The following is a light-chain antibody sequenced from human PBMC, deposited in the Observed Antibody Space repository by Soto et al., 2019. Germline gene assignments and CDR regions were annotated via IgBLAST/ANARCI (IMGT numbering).Light chain of an antibody. Sequence: QSVLTKPASVSVSPGQSITISCSGTSSDIGSYNHVASYQQFPGKSPKLMIYAVSDRPPGVSDRFSSSKSGITASLTISGLQTEYEADYYCISYTDRQSDRFGQGTMVTV. CDR3: ISYTDRQSDR. CDR1: SSDIGSYNH. J-gene: IGLJ1*01. V-gene: IGLV2-14*03. CDR2: AVS.